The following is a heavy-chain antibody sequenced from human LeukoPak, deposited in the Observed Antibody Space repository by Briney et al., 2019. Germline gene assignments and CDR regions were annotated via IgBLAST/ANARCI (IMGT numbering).Heavy chain of an antibody. Sequence: ASVKVSCKTYGYTXIGYFIHWVRQAPGQGLEWMGWIDPNSGDTKYDEKFQGRVTLTRDTTTTTVYMESSSLRSDDTAVYFCARVRGGYCSGDRCYGDFFFDNWGQGTLVTVSS. D-gene: IGHD2-15*01. CDR1: GYTXIGYF. J-gene: IGHJ4*02. V-gene: IGHV1-2*02. CDR3: ARVRGGYCSGDRCYGDFFFDN. CDR2: IDPNSGDT.